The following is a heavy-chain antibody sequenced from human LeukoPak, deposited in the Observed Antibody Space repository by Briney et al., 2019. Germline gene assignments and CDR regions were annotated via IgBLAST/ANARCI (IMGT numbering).Heavy chain of an antibody. CDR1: GFSVVTNY. D-gene: IGHD4-17*01. Sequence: GGSLKLSFAPSGFSVVTNYLSWVRQAPGRGLEWVSVIYGGGTTTRYADSVKGRFTISRDNSKNMVYLQMHSLRVEDTALYYCARDKNYGDYYAFDIWGQGTMVTVSS. CDR3: ARDKNYGDYYAFDI. J-gene: IGHJ3*02. CDR2: IYGGGTTT. V-gene: IGHV3-66*01.